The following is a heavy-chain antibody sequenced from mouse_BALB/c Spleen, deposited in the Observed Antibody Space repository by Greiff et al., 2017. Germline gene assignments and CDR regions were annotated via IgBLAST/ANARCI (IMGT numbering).Heavy chain of an antibody. D-gene: IGHD1-1*01. V-gene: IGHV5-9-3*01. CDR3: ASMRDYGPFAY. CDR2: ISSGGSYT. Sequence: EVKLMESGGGLVKPGGSLKLSCAASGFTFSSYAMSWVRQTPEKRLEWVATISSGGSYTYYPDSVKGRFTISRDNAKNTLYLQMSSLRSEDTAMYYCASMRDYGPFAYWGQGTLVTVSA. CDR1: GFTFSSYA. J-gene: IGHJ3*01.